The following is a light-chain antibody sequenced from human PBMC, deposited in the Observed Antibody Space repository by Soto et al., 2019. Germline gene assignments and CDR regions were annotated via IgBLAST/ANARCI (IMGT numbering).Light chain of an antibody. V-gene: IGKV4-1*01. CDR1: LNIYFKSNNRNY. Sequence: SVRRQSPDSLRVSLGERATISCTSSLNIYFKSNNRNYLAWYQQKTGQPPKLLVYWASTRESGVPDRFTGSGSGTYFTLTIDNVQPDDVAVYYCQQYFITLLNFGGETNVDIK. CDR2: WAS. J-gene: IGKJ4*01. CDR3: QQYFITLLN.